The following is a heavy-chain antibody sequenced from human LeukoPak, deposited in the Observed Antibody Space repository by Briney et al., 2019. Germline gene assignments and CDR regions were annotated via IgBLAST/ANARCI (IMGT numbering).Heavy chain of an antibody. CDR2: IYYSGGT. Sequence: SETLSLTCNVSGGSISSYYWSWIRQPPGKGLEWIGYIYYSGGTNYNPSLKSRVTISVDTSKNQFSLNLSSVTAADTAVYYCARDIAAAGTGDYWGQGTLVTVSS. CDR3: ARDIAAAGTGDY. J-gene: IGHJ4*02. V-gene: IGHV4-59*01. D-gene: IGHD6-13*01. CDR1: GGSISSYY.